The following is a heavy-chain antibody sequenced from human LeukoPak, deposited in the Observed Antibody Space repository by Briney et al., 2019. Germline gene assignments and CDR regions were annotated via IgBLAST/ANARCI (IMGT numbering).Heavy chain of an antibody. D-gene: IGHD2-2*01. V-gene: IGHV3-23*01. CDR1: GFTFSSYA. J-gene: IGHJ4*02. CDR2: ISGSDGST. CDR3: AKVLRYCSSTSCYPDYFDY. Sequence: GGSLRLSCAASGFTFSSYAMSWVRQAPGKGLEWVSAISGSDGSTYYADSVKGRFTISRDNSKNTLYLQMNSLRAEDTAVYYCAKVLRYCSSTSCYPDYFDYWGQGTLVTVSS.